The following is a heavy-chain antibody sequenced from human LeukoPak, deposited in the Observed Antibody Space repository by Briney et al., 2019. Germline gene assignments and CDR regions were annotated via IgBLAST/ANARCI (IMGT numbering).Heavy chain of an antibody. D-gene: IGHD4-17*01. Sequence: GGSLRLSCAASGFTFSSYGMHWVRQAPGKGLEWVAVISYDGSNKYYADSVKGRFTISRDNSKNTLYLQMNSLRAEDTAVYYCAKLPPRDGDDSGYYYGMDVWGKGTTVTVSS. CDR2: ISYDGSNK. V-gene: IGHV3-30*18. CDR1: GFTFSSYG. CDR3: AKLPPRDGDDSGYYYGMDV. J-gene: IGHJ6*04.